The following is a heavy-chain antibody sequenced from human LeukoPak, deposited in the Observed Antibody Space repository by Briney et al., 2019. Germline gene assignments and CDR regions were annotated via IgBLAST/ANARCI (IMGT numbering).Heavy chain of an antibody. D-gene: IGHD2-21*01. J-gene: IGHJ3*01. CDR1: VGSISSSY. CDR3: ARDMGDDAFDV. V-gene: IGHV4-59*12. CDR2: IYYSGST. Sequence: SETLSLTCTVSVGSISSSYWSWIRQPPGKGLEWIGYIYYSGSTNYNPSLKSRVTVSVDTSKNQFSLKLSSVTAADTAVYYCARDMGDDAFDVWGQGTMITVSS.